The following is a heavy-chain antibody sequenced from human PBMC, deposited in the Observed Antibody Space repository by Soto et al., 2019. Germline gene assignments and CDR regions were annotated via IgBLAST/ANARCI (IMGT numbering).Heavy chain of an antibody. CDR2: VYYSGGA. J-gene: IGHJ6*02. CDR1: GGSISGYY. V-gene: IGHV4-59*01. Sequence: SETLSLTCTVSGGSISGYYWSWIRQPPGKGLEWIGNVYYSGGAKYNPSVRRRVSISVDTSKNQFSLKLSSVAAADTAVYYCTRDGDGRMTTNPYYYYGMDVWGPGITVTVSS. D-gene: IGHD2-21*02. CDR3: TRDGDGRMTTNPYYYYGMDV.